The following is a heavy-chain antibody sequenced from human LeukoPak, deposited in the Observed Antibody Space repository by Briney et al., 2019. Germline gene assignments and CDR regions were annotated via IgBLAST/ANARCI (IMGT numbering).Heavy chain of an antibody. V-gene: IGHV1-2*02. CDR3: ARDYGDNLYYYYYYMDV. CDR2: INPNSGGT. D-gene: IGHD4-17*01. CDR1: GYTFTGYY. J-gene: IGHJ6*03. Sequence: ASVKVSCKASGYTFTGYYMHWVRQAPGQGLEWMGLINPNSGGTNYAQKFQGRVTMTRDTSISTAYMELSRLRSDDTAVYYCARDYGDNLYYYYYYMDVWGKGTTVTVSS.